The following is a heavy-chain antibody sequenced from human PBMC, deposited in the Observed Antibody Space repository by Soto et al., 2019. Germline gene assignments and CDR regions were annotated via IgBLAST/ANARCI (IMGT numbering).Heavy chain of an antibody. D-gene: IGHD2-21*02. Sequence: EVQLVESGGGLVQPGGSLRLSCAASGFTFSSYSMNWVRQAPGKGLEWVSYISSSSSTIYYADSVKGRFTISRDNAKNSLYLQMNSLRAEDTAVYYCAREGGDCAGGTFDYWGQGTLVTVSS. CDR2: ISSSSSTI. J-gene: IGHJ4*02. V-gene: IGHV3-48*01. CDR3: AREGGDCAGGTFDY. CDR1: GFTFSSYS.